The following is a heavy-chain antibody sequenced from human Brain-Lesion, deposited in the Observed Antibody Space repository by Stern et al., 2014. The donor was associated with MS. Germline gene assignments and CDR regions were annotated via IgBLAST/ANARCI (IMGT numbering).Heavy chain of an antibody. CDR2: INPNTGGT. J-gene: IGHJ6*02. D-gene: IGHD3-3*01. V-gene: IGHV1-2*02. CDR3: ARDQRGITIFGVVTDYYYLGMDV. CDR1: GYIFTGYY. Sequence: QLVQSGAEVKKPGASVKVSCKTSGYIFTGYYIHWVRQAPGQGLEWMAWINPNTGGTKDVQKFQGRVTMSRDTSISTAYVELSSLTSDDTAVYYCARDQRGITIFGVVTDYYYLGMDVWGQGTTVTVSS.